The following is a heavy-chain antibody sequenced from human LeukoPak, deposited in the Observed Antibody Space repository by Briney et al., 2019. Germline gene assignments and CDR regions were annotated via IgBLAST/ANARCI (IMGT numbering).Heavy chain of an antibody. D-gene: IGHD3-3*01. CDR3: ANTFHEGFNYDFWSGLYYFDY. CDR1: GFTFSSYA. CDR2: ISGSGGST. Sequence: PGGSLRLSCAASGFTFSSYAMSWVRQAPGKGLEWVSAISGSGGSTYYADSVKGRFTISRDNSKNTLYLQMNSLRAEDTVVYYCANTFHEGFNYDFWSGLYYFDYWGQGTLVTVSS. J-gene: IGHJ4*02. V-gene: IGHV3-23*01.